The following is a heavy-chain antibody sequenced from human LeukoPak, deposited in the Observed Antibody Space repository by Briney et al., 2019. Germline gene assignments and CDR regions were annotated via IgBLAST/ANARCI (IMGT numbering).Heavy chain of an antibody. CDR3: ASSTVTTHFFDY. V-gene: IGHV4-31*03. CDR2: IYYSGST. D-gene: IGHD4-17*01. CDR1: GVSISSGGYY. J-gene: IGHJ4*02. Sequence: SETLSLTCNVSGVSISSGGYYWSWIRQHPGKGLEWIGYIYYSGSTYYKPSLKSRVTISVDTSKNQFSLKLSSVTAADTAVYYCASSTVTTHFFDYWGQGTLVTVSS.